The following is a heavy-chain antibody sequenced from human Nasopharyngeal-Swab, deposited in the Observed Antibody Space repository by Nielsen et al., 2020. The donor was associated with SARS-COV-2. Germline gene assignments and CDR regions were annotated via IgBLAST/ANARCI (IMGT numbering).Heavy chain of an antibody. CDR3: ARCITVIQGGPYYYFGMDV. Sequence: WIRQPPGKGLEGIGYIYYSGSTYYNPSLRSRVTISVDTSKNQFSLKLNSVTAADTAVYYCARCITVIQGGPYYYFGMDVWGQGTTVTVSS. D-gene: IGHD3-10*01. J-gene: IGHJ6*02. CDR2: IYYSGST. V-gene: IGHV4-59*01.